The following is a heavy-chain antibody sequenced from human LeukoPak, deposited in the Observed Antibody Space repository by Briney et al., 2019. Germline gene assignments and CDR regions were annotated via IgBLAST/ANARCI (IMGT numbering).Heavy chain of an antibody. J-gene: IGHJ4*02. CDR2: IWYDGSQK. D-gene: IGHD3-10*01. Sequence: PGGSLRLSCAASGFSFSSYGMHWVRQAPGKGLEWVAVIWYDGSQKYHADSVEGLFTISRDNSKNTLYLQMNGLRVEDTAVYFCARDNDRGFDYWGQGTLVTVSS. CDR3: ARDNDRGFDY. V-gene: IGHV3-33*01. CDR1: GFSFSSYG.